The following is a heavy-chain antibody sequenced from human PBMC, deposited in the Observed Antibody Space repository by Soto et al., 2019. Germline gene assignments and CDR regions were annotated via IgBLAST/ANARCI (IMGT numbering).Heavy chain of an antibody. V-gene: IGHV3-33*01. D-gene: IGHD3-22*01. Sequence: QVQLVESGGGVVQPGRSLRLSCAASGFTFSSYGMHWVRQAPGKGLEWVAVIWYGGSNKYYADSVKGRFTISRDNSKNTLYLQMNSLRAEDTAVYYCARDRDYYDSSGYFDYWGQGTLVTVSS. CDR1: GFTFSSYG. CDR2: IWYGGSNK. CDR3: ARDRDYYDSSGYFDY. J-gene: IGHJ4*02.